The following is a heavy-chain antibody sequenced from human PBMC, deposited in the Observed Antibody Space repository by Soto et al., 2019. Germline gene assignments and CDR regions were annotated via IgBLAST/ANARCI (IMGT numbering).Heavy chain of an antibody. CDR3: ARRKLIAAAGLYYYYGMDV. CDR1: GGSISSSSYY. V-gene: IGHV4-39*01. CDR2: IYYSGST. Sequence: PSETLSLTCTVSGGSISSSSYYWGWIRQPPWKGLEWIGSIYYSGSTYYNPSLKSRVTISVDTSKNQFSLKLSSVTAADTAVYYCARRKLIAAAGLYYYYGMDVWGQGXTVTV. J-gene: IGHJ6*02. D-gene: IGHD6-13*01.